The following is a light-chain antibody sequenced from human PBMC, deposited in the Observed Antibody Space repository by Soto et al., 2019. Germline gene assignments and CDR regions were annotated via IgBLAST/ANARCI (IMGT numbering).Light chain of an antibody. V-gene: IGLV2-23*01. J-gene: IGLJ1*01. CDR2: EGT. Sequence: ALTQPGSVSGSPGQSSSISCTGTNNLVSWYQQHPGKAPKVVVYEGTKRPSGVSNRFSGSNYGGTASLTISGLQAKDEASYFCCAYVGARSYVFGPGTKVTV. CDR1: NNL. CDR3: CAYVGARSYV.